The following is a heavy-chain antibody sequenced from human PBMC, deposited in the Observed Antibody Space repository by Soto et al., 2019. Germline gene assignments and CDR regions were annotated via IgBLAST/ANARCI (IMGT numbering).Heavy chain of an antibody. CDR1: GFNFSGSD. V-gene: IGHV3-73*01. CDR2: IRGRAKKYAT. J-gene: IGHJ4*02. CDR3: CGRGGDSLQDI. D-gene: IGHD4-17*01. Sequence: EVQLVESGGDLVQRGGSLKLSCTGLGFNFSGSDLHWVRQPSGKGLEWVGRIRGRAKKYATSYATSVRGRFYLSRDDSTNTAFLQMNSLRDEDTGVYFRCGRGGDSLQDIWGQGTLVNVSS.